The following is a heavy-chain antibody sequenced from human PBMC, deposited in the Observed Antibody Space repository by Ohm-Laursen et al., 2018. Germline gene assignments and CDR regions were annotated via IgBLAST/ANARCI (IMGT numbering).Heavy chain of an antibody. CDR1: GFTFSSYS. J-gene: IGHJ4*02. Sequence: GSLRLSCAASGFTFSSYSMNWVRQAPGKGLQWVSSIISTGSTIYYADSVKGRFTISRDNVKNSLYLQMNSLRADDTAVYYCARGQLSSGWPKAFDYWGQGTLVTVSS. D-gene: IGHD6-19*01. CDR2: IISTGSTI. CDR3: ARGQLSSGWPKAFDY. V-gene: IGHV3-21*01.